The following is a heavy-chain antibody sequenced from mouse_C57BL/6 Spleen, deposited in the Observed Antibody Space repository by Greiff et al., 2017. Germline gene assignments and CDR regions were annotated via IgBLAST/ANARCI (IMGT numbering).Heavy chain of an antibody. CDR2: INPSNGGT. CDR1: GYTFTSYW. CDR3: ARGNSSGYYFDY. D-gene: IGHD3-2*02. V-gene: IGHV1-53*01. J-gene: IGHJ2*01. Sequence: VQLQQPGTELVKPGASVKLSCKASGYTFTSYWMHWVKQRPGQGLEWIGNINPSNGGTNYNEKFKSKATLTVDKSSSTAYMQLSSLTSEDSAVYFCARGNSSGYYFDYWGQGTTLTVSS.